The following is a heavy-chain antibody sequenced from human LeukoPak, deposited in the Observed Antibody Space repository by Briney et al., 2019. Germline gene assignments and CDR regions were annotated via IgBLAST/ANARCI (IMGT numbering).Heavy chain of an antibody. J-gene: IGHJ4*02. CDR1: GYTFTSYA. CDR3: ARGQVLRFLEWYTRAFDY. CDR2: INTNTGNP. V-gene: IGHV7-4-1*02. D-gene: IGHD3-3*01. Sequence: GASVKVSCKASGYTFTSYAMNWVRQAPGQGLEWMGWINTNTGNPTYAQGFTGRFVFSLDTSVSTAYLQISSLKAEDTAVYYCARGQVLRFLEWYTRAFDYWGQGTLVTVSS.